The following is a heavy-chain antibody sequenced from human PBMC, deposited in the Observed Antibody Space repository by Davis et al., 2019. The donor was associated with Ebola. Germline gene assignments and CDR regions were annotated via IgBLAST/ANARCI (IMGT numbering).Heavy chain of an antibody. CDR3: ARLVIMGYYFDY. CDR1: GDSISSDY. CDR2: IYYSGST. D-gene: IGHD3-9*01. V-gene: IGHV4-59*01. J-gene: IGHJ4*02. Sequence: SETLSLTCTVSGDSISSDYWSWIRQSPGKGLEWIGYIYYSGSTNYNPSLKTRVTISVDTSKNQFSLKLSSVTAADTAVYYCARLVIMGYYFDYWGQGTLVTVSS.